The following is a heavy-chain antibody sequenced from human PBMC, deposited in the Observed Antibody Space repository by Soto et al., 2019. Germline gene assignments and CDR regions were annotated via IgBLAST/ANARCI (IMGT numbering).Heavy chain of an antibody. CDR2: TYYRSKWST. V-gene: IGHV6-1*01. CDR1: GDSVSSKSAA. D-gene: IGHD1-26*01. J-gene: IGHJ5*01. Sequence: SQTLSLTCAISGDSVSSKSAAWNWIRQSPSRGLEWLGGTYYRSKWSTDYAVSVKSRITINPDTSKNQFSLQLNSVTPDDTAVYYCTRALSGSYDSWGQGTLVTVSS. CDR3: TRALSGSYDS.